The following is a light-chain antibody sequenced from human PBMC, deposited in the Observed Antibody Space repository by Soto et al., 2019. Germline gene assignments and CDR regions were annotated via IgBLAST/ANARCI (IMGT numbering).Light chain of an antibody. J-gene: IGKJ5*01. CDR2: DAS. CDR3: QQRYIWPPIS. V-gene: IGKV3-11*01. Sequence: EIVLTQFPATLSLSPGERATLSCRASQSVNKYLAWYQQKPGQAPRLLVYDASNTATGVPARFSGSGSGTDFTLTISSLEPEDFAVYYCQQRYIWPPISFGQGTRLEI. CDR1: QSVNKY.